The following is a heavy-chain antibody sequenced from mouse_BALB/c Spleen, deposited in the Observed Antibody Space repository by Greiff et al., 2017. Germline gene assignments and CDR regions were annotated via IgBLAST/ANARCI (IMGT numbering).Heavy chain of an antibody. J-gene: IGHJ2*01. Sequence: VQLQESGAELARPGASVKLSCKASGYTFTSYWMQWVKQRPGQGLEWIGAIYPGDGDTRYTQKFKGKATLTADKSSSTAYMQLSSLASEDSAVYYCARGGYDDYWGQGTTLTVSS. CDR3: ARGGYDDY. CDR2: IYPGDGDT. V-gene: IGHV1-87*01. CDR1: GYTFTSYW. D-gene: IGHD2-14*01.